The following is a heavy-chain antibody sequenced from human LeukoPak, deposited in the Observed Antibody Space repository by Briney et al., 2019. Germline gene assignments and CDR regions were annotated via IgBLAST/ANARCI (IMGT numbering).Heavy chain of an antibody. CDR1: GFTFSSYG. D-gene: IGHD1-1*01. J-gene: IGHJ4*02. V-gene: IGHV3-30*18. Sequence: GRSLRLSCAASGFTFSSYGMHWVRQAPGKGLEWVAVISYDGSNKYYADSVKGRFTISRDNSKNTLYLQMNSLRAEDTAVYYCAKDLRGTTPIGDYWGQGTLVTVSS. CDR2: ISYDGSNK. CDR3: AKDLRGTTPIGDY.